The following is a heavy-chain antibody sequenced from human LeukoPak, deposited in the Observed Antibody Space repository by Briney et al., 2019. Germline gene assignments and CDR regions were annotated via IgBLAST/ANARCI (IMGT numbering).Heavy chain of an antibody. D-gene: IGHD1-1*01. CDR2: INHSGST. Sequence: PSETLSLTCAVYGGSFSGYYWSWIRQPPGKGLEWIGEINHSGSTNYNPSLKSRVTISVDTSKNQFSLKLSSVTAADTAVYYCASTPVKLERVSFDIWGQGTMVTVSS. V-gene: IGHV4-34*01. CDR1: GGSFSGYY. CDR3: ASTPVKLERVSFDI. J-gene: IGHJ3*02.